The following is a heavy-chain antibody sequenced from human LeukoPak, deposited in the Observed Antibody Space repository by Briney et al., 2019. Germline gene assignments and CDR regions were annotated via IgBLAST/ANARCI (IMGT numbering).Heavy chain of an antibody. V-gene: IGHV3-33*08. CDR1: GFTFSDYY. J-gene: IGHJ4*02. D-gene: IGHD4-11*01. Sequence: PGGSLRLSCAASGFTFSDYYMSWIRQAPGKGLEWVAVIWYDGSNKYYADSVKGRITISRDNSKNTLYLQMNSLRAEDTAVYYCAREAPETTVSSNVFDCWGQGTLVTVSS. CDR2: IWYDGSNK. CDR3: AREAPETTVSSNVFDC.